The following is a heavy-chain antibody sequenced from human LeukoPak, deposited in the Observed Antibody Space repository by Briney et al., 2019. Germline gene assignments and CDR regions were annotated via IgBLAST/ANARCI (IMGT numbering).Heavy chain of an antibody. CDR2: ISWNSGSI. V-gene: IGHV3-9*01. J-gene: IGHJ4*02. Sequence: SGRSLRLSCAASGFTFDDYAMHWVRQAPGKGLEWVSGISWNSGSIGYADSVKGRFTISRDNAKNSLYLQMNSLRAEDTALYYCAKDTGGGYDSRPFDYWGQGALVTVSS. D-gene: IGHD5-12*01. CDR1: GFTFDDYA. CDR3: AKDTGGGYDSRPFDY.